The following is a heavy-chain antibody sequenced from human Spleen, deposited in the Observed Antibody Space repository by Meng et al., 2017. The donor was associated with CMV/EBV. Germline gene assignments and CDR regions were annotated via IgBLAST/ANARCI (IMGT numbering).Heavy chain of an antibody. CDR1: GGSISSFY. D-gene: IGHD4-17*01. Sequence: SETLSLTCSVSGGSISSFYWSWIRQPPGKRLEWIGHVYYTGNTKYNPSLKSRVTILVDTSRNRISLRLSSVTAADTAMYYCAREGHYGDYVDYWGQGSLVTVSS. CDR2: VYYTGNT. CDR3: AREGHYGDYVDY. J-gene: IGHJ4*02. V-gene: IGHV4-59*01.